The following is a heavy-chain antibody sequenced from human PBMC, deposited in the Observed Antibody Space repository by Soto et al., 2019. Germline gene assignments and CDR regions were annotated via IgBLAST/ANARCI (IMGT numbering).Heavy chain of an antibody. CDR2: VYWDDTK. V-gene: IGHV2-5*02. J-gene: IGHJ4*02. D-gene: IGHD4-17*01. CDR1: GFSLSTSGVG. CDR3: AHKGYGGCPLGD. Sequence: QITLKESGPTLVKPTQTLTLTCTFSGFSLSTSGVGVGWIRQPPGKALEWLAVVYWDDTKHYSPSLKSRLTNXKNXPKNQVVRAMSDMGAVETGTCFCAHKGYGGCPLGDWGQGSLVTVSS.